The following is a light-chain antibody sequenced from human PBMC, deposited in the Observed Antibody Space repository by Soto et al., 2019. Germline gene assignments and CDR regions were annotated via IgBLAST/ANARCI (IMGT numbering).Light chain of an antibody. CDR3: PEYETFSPWT. CDR1: QRIDTW. CDR2: KAT. Sequence: DIQMTQSPSIVSASVGDRVTITCRASQRIDTWLAWYQQKPGTAPKLLIYKATTLQSGVPSRFSGSGSGTEFTLAISSLEPDDFATYYCPEYETFSPWTFGQGTKVEVK. J-gene: IGKJ1*01. V-gene: IGKV1-5*03.